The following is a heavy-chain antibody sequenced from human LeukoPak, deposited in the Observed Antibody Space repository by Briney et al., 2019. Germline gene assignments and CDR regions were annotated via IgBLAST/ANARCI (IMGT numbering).Heavy chain of an antibody. V-gene: IGHV1-69*05. D-gene: IGHD3-10*01. CDR1: GGTFSRND. CDR2: IMPLFGTA. J-gene: IGHJ4*02. CDR3: ARDAKTYYYGSGSYYTLGY. Sequence: SVKVSCKASGGTFSRNDISWVRQAPGQGLEWMGGIMPLFGTAKSAQKFQGRVTMTRDTSTSTVYMELSSLRSEDTAVYYCARDAKTYYYGSGSYYTLGYWGQGTLVTVSS.